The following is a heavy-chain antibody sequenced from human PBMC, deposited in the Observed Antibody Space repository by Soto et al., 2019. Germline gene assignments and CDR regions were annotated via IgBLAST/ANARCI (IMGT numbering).Heavy chain of an antibody. CDR3: ARDRRYYDSSGSIRFDP. D-gene: IGHD3-22*01. CDR2: IYYSGST. Sequence: QVQLQESGPGLVKPSETLSLTCTVSGGSISSYYWSWIRQPPGKGLEWIGYIYYSGSTNYNPSLKSRVAIAVDTAQNQFSLKLSSVTAADTAVYYCARDRRYYDSSGSIRFDPWGQGTLVTVSS. J-gene: IGHJ5*02. V-gene: IGHV4-59*01. CDR1: GGSISSYY.